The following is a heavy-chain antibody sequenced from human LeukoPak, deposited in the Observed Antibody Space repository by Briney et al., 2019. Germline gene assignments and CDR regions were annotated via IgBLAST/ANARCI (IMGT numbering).Heavy chain of an antibody. J-gene: IGHJ4*02. D-gene: IGHD5-12*01. CDR2: IYTGDSDT. Sequence: GEPLKISCKGSGYSFTSYWISWVRQMPGKGLEWMGIIYTGDSDTRHSPSFQGQVTISADKSISTAYLQWSSLKASDTAMYDCARRGDIVATLYYFDYWGQGTLVTVSS. V-gene: IGHV5-51*01. CDR1: GYSFTSYW. CDR3: ARRGDIVATLYYFDY.